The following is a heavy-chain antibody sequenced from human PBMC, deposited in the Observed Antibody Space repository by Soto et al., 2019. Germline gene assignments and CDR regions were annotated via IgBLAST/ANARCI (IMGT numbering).Heavy chain of an antibody. V-gene: IGHV3-49*03. Sequence: GGSLRLSCTASGFTFGDYAMSWFRQAPGKGLEWVGFIRSKAYGGSTEYAASVKGRFTISRDDSKSIAYLQMNSLKTEDTAVYYCTRDLWFGELRYYYYYMDVWGKGTTVTVSS. CDR2: IRSKAYGGST. CDR1: GFTFGDYA. J-gene: IGHJ6*03. D-gene: IGHD3-10*01. CDR3: TRDLWFGELRYYYYYMDV.